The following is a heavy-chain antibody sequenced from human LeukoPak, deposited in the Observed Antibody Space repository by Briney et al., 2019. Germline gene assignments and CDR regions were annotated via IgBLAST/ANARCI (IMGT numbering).Heavy chain of an antibody. CDR1: GYSFTSYW. J-gene: IGHJ6*02. V-gene: IGHV5-51*01. D-gene: IGHD2-15*01. Sequence: GESLKISCKGSGYSFTSYWIGWVRQMPGKGLEWMGIIYPGDSDTRYSPSFQGQVTISADKSISTAYLQWSSLKASDTAMYYYARSIYCSGGSCYSDYYYGMDVWGQGTTVTVSS. CDR3: ARSIYCSGGSCYSDYYYGMDV. CDR2: IYPGDSDT.